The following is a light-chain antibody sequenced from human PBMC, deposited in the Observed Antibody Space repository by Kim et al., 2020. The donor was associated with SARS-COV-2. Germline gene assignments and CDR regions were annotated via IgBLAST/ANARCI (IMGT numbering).Light chain of an antibody. CDR2: DAS. J-gene: IGKJ2*01. V-gene: IGKV3-11*01. CDR3: QQRSNWPPYT. CDR1: QSVSSY. Sequence: LAPGERAPRARRASQSVSSYLAWYQQKPGQAPRLLIYDASNRATGIPARFSGSGSGTDFTLTISSLEPEDFAVYYCQQRSNWPPYTFGQGTKLEI.